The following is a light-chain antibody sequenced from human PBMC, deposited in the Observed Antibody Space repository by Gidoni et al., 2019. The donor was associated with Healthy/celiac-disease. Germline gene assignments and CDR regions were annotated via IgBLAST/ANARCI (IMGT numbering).Light chain of an antibody. J-gene: IGKJ3*01. CDR2: GAS. V-gene: IGKV3-20*01. Sequence: ESVLTQSPGTLSWSPGERATLSCRASQSVSSSYLAWYQQKPGQAPRLLIYGASSRATGIPDRFSGSGSGTDFTLTISRLEPEDFAVYYCQQYGSSLFTFGPGTKVDIK. CDR3: QQYGSSLFT. CDR1: QSVSSSY.